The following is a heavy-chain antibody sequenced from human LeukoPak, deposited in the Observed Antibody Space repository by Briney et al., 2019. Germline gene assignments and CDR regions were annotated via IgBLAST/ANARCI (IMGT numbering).Heavy chain of an antibody. V-gene: IGHV4-34*01. D-gene: IGHD4-17*01. J-gene: IGHJ4*02. Sequence: PSETLSLTCAVYGGSFSGYYWSWIRQPPGKGLEWIGEINHSGSTNYNPSLKSRVTISVDTSKNQLSLKLSSVTAADTAVYYCASFDYGDYIFDYWGQGTLVTVSS. CDR1: GGSFSGYY. CDR3: ASFDYGDYIFDY. CDR2: INHSGST.